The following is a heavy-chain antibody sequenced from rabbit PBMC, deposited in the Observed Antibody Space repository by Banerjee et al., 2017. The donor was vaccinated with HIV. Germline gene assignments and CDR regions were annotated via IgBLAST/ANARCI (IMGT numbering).Heavy chain of an antibody. Sequence: QEQLKETGGGLVQPGGSLTLSCKASGFDFSSYYMSWVRQAPGKGLEWIACIGGGSRGSTYYATWAKGRFTISKTSSTTVTRQRTSLTAADTATEFCAKSYAGVAGYAYGPFYYGMDLWGPGTLVTVS. D-gene: IGHD6-1*01. CDR1: GFDFSSYYM. V-gene: IGHV1S45*01. CDR3: AKSYAGVAGYAYGPFYYGMDL. CDR2: IGGGSRGST. J-gene: IGHJ6*01.